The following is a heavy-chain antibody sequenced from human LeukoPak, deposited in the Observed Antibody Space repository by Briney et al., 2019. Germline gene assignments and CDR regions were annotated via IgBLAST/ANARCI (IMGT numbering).Heavy chain of an antibody. Sequence: PGGSLRLSCAASGFTFSSYGMHWVRQAPGKGLEWVAVIWYDGSNKYYADSAKGRFTISRDNAKNTLYLQMNSLRAEDTAVYYCARDQVSSGWYGGGIDYWGQGTLVTVSS. CDR3: ARDQVSSGWYGGGIDY. J-gene: IGHJ4*02. CDR2: IWYDGSNK. CDR1: GFTFSSYG. V-gene: IGHV3-33*01. D-gene: IGHD6-19*01.